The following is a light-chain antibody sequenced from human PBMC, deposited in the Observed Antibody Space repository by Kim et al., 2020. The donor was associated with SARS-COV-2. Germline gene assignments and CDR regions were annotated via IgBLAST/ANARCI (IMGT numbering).Light chain of an antibody. CDR1: NMGRRK. J-gene: IGLJ3*02. Sequence: VSVALGQTGKITGGGDNMGRRKVHWYQQKAGQAPVVVIYRDNNRPSGIPERFSGSNSGNTATLTISRAQAEDEADYYCQVWDSSPVFGGGTQLTVL. CDR2: RDN. V-gene: IGLV3-9*01. CDR3: QVWDSSPV.